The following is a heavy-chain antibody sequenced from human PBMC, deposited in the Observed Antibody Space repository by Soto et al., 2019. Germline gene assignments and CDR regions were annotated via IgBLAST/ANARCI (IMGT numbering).Heavy chain of an antibody. CDR2: IYYSGST. CDR1: GGSISSGGYY. D-gene: IGHD6-13*01. V-gene: IGHV4-31*03. CDR3: ASGEESSSWYFPRIDY. J-gene: IGHJ4*02. Sequence: QVQLQESGPGLVKPSQTLSLTCTVSGGSISSGGYYWSWIRQHPGKGLEWIGYIYYSGSTYYNPSLKSRVTISVDTSKNQFSLKLSSVTAADTAVYYCASGEESSSWYFPRIDYWGQGTLVTVSS.